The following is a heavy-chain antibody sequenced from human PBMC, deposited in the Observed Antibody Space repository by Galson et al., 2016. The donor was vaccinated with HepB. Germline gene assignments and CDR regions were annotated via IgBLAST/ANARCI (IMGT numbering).Heavy chain of an antibody. CDR2: ISSSSSYI. CDR1: GFTFSSYS. Sequence: PRLSCAASGFTFSSYSMNWVRQAPGKGLEWVSSISSSSSYIYYADSVKGRFTISRDNAKNSLYLQMNSLRAEDTAVYYCARGDIVGAIFDYWGQGTLVTVSP. D-gene: IGHD1-26*01. V-gene: IGHV3-21*01. CDR3: ARGDIVGAIFDY. J-gene: IGHJ4*02.